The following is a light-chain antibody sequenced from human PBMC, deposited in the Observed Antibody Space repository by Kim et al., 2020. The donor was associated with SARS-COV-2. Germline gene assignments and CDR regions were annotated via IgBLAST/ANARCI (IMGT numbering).Light chain of an antibody. CDR1: SSNIGTGFD. V-gene: IGLV1-40*01. J-gene: IGLJ2*01. Sequence: QRVTIACTGSSSNIGTGFDGHWYQQVPGTATNLLIFGNSDRPSGVPDRFSCSKSGTSASLAITGLQAEDEADYYCQSYDSSLSVVVFGGGTQLTVL. CDR3: QSYDSSLSVVV. CDR2: GNS.